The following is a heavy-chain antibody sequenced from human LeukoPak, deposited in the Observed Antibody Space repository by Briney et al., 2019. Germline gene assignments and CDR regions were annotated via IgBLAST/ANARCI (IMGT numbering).Heavy chain of an antibody. D-gene: IGHD3-10*01. V-gene: IGHV4-34*01. CDR2: INHSGST. Sequence: PSETLSLTCAVYGGSFSGYYWSWIRQPPGKGLEWIGEINHSGSTNYNPSLKSRVTISVDTSKNQFSLKLSSVTAADTAVYYCARGNEVTMVRGVIRYWGQGTLVTVSS. CDR3: ARGNEVTMVRGVIRY. CDR1: GGSFSGYY. J-gene: IGHJ4*02.